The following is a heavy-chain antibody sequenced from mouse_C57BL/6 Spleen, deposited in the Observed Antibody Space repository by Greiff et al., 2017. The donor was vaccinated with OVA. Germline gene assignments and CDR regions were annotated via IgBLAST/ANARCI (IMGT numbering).Heavy chain of an antibody. CDR3: ARDGYYGEDY. D-gene: IGHD2-3*01. J-gene: IGHJ4*01. V-gene: IGHV1-52*01. Sequence: QVQLKQPGAELVRPGSSVKLSCKASGYTFTSYWMHWVKQRPIQGLEWIGNIDPSDSETHYNQKFKDKATLTVDKSSSTAYMQLSSLTSEDSAVYYCARDGYYGEDYWGQGTSVTVSS. CDR2: IDPSDSET. CDR1: GYTFTSYW.